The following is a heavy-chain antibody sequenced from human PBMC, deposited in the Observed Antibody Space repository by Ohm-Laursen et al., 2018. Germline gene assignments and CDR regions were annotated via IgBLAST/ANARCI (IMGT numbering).Heavy chain of an antibody. CDR2: IWHDGSDK. V-gene: IGHV3-33*06. CDR3: AKGLEYYYGSGSFD. CDR1: GFTFSNYG. D-gene: IGHD3-10*01. J-gene: IGHJ4*02. Sequence: RSLRLSCAASGFTFSNYGMHWVRQAPGKGLEWVAIIWHDGSDKYYGDPVKGRFTISRDNSKNTVFLQMNSLRAEDTAVYYCAKGLEYYYGSGSFDWGQGTLVTVTS.